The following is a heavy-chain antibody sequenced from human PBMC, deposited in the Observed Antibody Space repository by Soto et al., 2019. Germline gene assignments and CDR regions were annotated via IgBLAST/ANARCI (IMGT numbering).Heavy chain of an antibody. CDR3: ARPYYDSSGYYLWYFDY. V-gene: IGHV1-69*06. J-gene: IGHJ4*02. CDR2: IIPNFDTA. D-gene: IGHD3-22*01. Sequence: QVQLVQSGAEVKKPGSSVKLSCKASGDSFNTFAVTWVRQAPGQGLEWMGGIIPNFDTANYALKFQGRVTIIADKSTSTPYMELSSLRSEDTAVYYCARPYYDSSGYYLWYFDYWGQGTLVTVSS. CDR1: GDSFNTFA.